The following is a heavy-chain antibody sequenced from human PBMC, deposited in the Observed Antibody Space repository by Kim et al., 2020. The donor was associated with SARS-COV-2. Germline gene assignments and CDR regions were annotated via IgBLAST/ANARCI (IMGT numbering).Heavy chain of an antibody. D-gene: IGHD3-10*01. CDR3: ARDGSGGGYYGSGSYYGRPSAYYGMDV. Sequence: ASVKVSCKASGYTFTGYYMHWVRQAPGQGLEWMGWINPNSGGTNYAQKFQGWVTMTRDTSISTAYMELSRLRSDDTAVYYCARDGSGGGYYGSGSYYGRPSAYYGMDVWGQGTTVTVSS. J-gene: IGHJ6*02. V-gene: IGHV1-2*04. CDR1: GYTFTGYY. CDR2: INPNSGGT.